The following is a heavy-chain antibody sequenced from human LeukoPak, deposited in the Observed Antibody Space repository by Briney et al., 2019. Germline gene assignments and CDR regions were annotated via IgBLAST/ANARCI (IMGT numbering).Heavy chain of an antibody. CDR2: INTNTGKP. CDR3: ARDLYYDILTGDSKNYYYHYMDV. Sequence: ASVKVSCKASGYTFNNYAMNWVRQAPGQGLEWMGWINTNTGKPTYAQGFTGRFVFSVDTSVSTSYLQINSLKAEDTAVYYCARDLYYDILTGDSKNYYYHYMDVWGKGTTVTVSS. D-gene: IGHD3-9*01. J-gene: IGHJ6*03. CDR1: GYTFNNYA. V-gene: IGHV7-4-1*02.